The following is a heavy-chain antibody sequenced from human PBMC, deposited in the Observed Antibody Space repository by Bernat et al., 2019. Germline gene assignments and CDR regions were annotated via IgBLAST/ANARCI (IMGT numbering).Heavy chain of an antibody. Sequence: EVHLLESGGGLVQPGGSLRLSCAASGFTFSSYAMSWVRQAPGMGLEWVSTITGSGGITYYADSVKGRFTISRDNSKNTLYLQMHRLRAEETAVYYCAKGLILIVVDNYWGQGTLVTVSS. J-gene: IGHJ4*02. CDR1: GFTFSSYA. CDR2: ITGSGGIT. CDR3: AKGLILIVVDNY. V-gene: IGHV3-23*01. D-gene: IGHD3-22*01.